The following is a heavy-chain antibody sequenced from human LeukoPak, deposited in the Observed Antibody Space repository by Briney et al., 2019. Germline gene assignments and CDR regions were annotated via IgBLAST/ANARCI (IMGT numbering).Heavy chain of an antibody. D-gene: IGHD6-6*01. J-gene: IGHJ1*01. V-gene: IGHV3-33*01. CDR3: ARGGGIAARPEYFQH. Sequence: GGSLRLSCAASGFTFSSYGMHWVRQAPGKGLEWVAVIWYDGSNKYYADSVKGRFTISRDNSKNTLYLQMNSLRTEDTAVYYCARGGGIAARPEYFQHWGQGTLVTVSS. CDR1: GFTFSSYG. CDR2: IWYDGSNK.